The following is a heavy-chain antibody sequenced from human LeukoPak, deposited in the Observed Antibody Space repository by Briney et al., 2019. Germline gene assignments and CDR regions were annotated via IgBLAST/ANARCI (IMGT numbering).Heavy chain of an antibody. Sequence: PGGSLRLSCVGSGFTFSNSGMNWVRQVSGKGLEWVAFISSSGSSIYYADSVKGRFTISRDNAKKSLDLQMNSLRAEDTAVYYCARSPGYSYSDAFDYWGQGTLVTVSS. J-gene: IGHJ4*02. CDR3: ARSPGYSYSDAFDY. CDR2: ISSSGSSI. V-gene: IGHV3-48*04. CDR1: GFTFSNSG. D-gene: IGHD5-18*01.